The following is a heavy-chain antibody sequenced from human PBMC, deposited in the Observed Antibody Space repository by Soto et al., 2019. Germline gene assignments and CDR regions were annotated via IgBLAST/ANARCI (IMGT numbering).Heavy chain of an antibody. Sequence: QVQLVESGGGVVQPGRSLRLSCAASGFTFSSYGMHWVRQAPGKGLEWVALIWFDGSNQDYVDSVKGRFTISRDNSKKTVDLQMNSLRAEDTAVYYCVRDNDGHNSHLDYWGQGTLVTVSS. CDR3: VRDNDGHNSHLDY. CDR1: GFTFSSYG. CDR2: IWFDGSNQ. J-gene: IGHJ4*02. V-gene: IGHV3-33*01. D-gene: IGHD2-21*01.